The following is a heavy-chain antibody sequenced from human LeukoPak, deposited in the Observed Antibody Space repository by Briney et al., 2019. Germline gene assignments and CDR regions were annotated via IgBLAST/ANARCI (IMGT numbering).Heavy chain of an antibody. V-gene: IGHV4-61*02. CDR1: GGSISSGSYY. CDR2: IYTSGST. J-gene: IGHJ3*02. Sequence: SQTLSFTCTVSGGSISSGSYYWSWIRQPAGKGLEWIGRIYTSGSTNYNPSLKSRVTVSVDTSKNQFSLKLSSVTAADTAVYYCARAGGVRGAFDIWGQGTMVTVSS. D-gene: IGHD1-26*01. CDR3: ARAGGVRGAFDI.